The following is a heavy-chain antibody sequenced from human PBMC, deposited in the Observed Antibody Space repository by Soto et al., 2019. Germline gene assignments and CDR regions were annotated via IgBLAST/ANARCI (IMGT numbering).Heavy chain of an antibody. D-gene: IGHD2-2*02. J-gene: IGHJ4*02. Sequence: KASETLSLTCAVSGGSISSSNWWSWVRQPPGXGLEWIGEIYHSGSTNYDPSLKSRVTISVDKSKSQFSLKLSSVTAADTAVYYCARDKGYCSSTSCYTWDHWGQGTLVTVSS. CDR2: IYHSGST. CDR1: GGSISSSNW. CDR3: ARDKGYCSSTSCYTWDH. V-gene: IGHV4-4*02.